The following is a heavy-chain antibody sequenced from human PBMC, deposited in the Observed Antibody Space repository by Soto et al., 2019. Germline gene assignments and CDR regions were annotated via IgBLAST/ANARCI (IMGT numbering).Heavy chain of an antibody. CDR3: ANSMGRLPPLGY. CDR2: ISVSGGST. Sequence: GGSLRLSCAASGFTFSSYAMSWVRQAPGKGLEWVSAISVSGGSTYYADSVKGRFTISRDNSKNTLYLQMNSLRAEDTAVYYCANSMGRLPPLGYWGQGTLVTVSS. V-gene: IGHV3-23*01. D-gene: IGHD3-10*01. CDR1: GFTFSSYA. J-gene: IGHJ4*02.